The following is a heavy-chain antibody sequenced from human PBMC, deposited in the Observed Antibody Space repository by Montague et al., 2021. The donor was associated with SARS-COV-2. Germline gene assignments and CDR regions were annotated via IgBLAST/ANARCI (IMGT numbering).Heavy chain of an antibody. CDR1: GGSMINNY. CDR3: ARGWGRLQYSYYYGMDV. V-gene: IGHV4-59*01. J-gene: IGHJ6*02. D-gene: IGHD5-12*01. CDR2: IYYTGST. Sequence: SETLSLTCSVSGGSMINNYWSWIRQPPGKGLEWMGYIYYTGSTDYNPSLESRATLSIDTSKNEFSLKLTSVTAADTAVYYCARGWGRLQYSYYYGMDVWGQGTTVTVSS.